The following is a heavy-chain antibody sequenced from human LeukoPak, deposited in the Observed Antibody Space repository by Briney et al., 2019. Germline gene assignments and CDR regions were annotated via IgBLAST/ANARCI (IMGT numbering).Heavy chain of an antibody. CDR2: ISGSGGVT. Sequence: GGSLRLSCAASGFTFSSFAMTWVRQAPGKGLEWVSAISGSGGVTHYADSVKGRFTISRDNSKNTLYLQMNSLRAEDTAVFYCAKRGTKGSAYFDYWGQGTLVTVSS. D-gene: IGHD2-8*01. CDR3: AKRGTKGSAYFDY. J-gene: IGHJ4*02. V-gene: IGHV3-23*01. CDR1: GFTFSSFA.